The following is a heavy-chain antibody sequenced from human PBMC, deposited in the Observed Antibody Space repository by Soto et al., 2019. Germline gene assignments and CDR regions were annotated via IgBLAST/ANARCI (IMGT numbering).Heavy chain of an antibody. Sequence: QQQLVESGGGVVQPGRSLRLSCTSSGFTLRSSAIHWVRQAPGKGLEAVAFTWHDGSNKYYADSVKGRFTASRDSSNDVLYLQMDNLRDADTAVYYWARDISGSIDLWGQGTLVTVSS. CDR1: GFTLRSSA. D-gene: IGHD1-26*01. CDR3: ARDISGSIDL. J-gene: IGHJ5*02. V-gene: IGHV3-33*01. CDR2: TWHDGSNK.